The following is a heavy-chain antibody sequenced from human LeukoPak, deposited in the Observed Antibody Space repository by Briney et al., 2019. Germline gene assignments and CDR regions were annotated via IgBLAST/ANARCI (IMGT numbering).Heavy chain of an antibody. CDR3: AKGTLWFGELLYSYYYGMDV. Sequence: GRSLRLSCAASGFTFSSYAMHWVRQAPGKGLEWVAVISYDGSNKYYADSVKGRFTTSRDNSKNTLYLQMNSLRAEDTAVYYCAKGTLWFGELLYSYYYGMDVWGQGTTVTVSS. CDR1: GFTFSSYA. V-gene: IGHV3-30*04. D-gene: IGHD3-10*01. CDR2: ISYDGSNK. J-gene: IGHJ6*02.